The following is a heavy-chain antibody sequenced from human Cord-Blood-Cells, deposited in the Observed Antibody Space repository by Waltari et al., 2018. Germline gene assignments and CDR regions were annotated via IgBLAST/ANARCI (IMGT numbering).Heavy chain of an antibody. CDR3: ARDPSYGSGSYYFQH. V-gene: IGHV1-2*02. CDR2: INPNSGGT. CDR1: GYTFTGYY. Sequence: QVQLVQSGAEVKKPGASVKVSCKASGYTFTGYYMHWVRQAPGQGLEWMGWINPNSGGTNYAQKFQGRVTMTRDTSISTAYMELSRLRSDDTAVYYCARDPSYGSGSYYFQHWGQGTLVTVSS. D-gene: IGHD3-10*01. J-gene: IGHJ1*01.